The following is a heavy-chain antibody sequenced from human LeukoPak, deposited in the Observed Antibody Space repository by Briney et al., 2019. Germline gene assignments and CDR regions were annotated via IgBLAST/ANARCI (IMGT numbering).Heavy chain of an antibody. CDR3: AKDFGGTIFSYYFDY. CDR1: GFTFSSYW. V-gene: IGHV3-74*01. D-gene: IGHD3-3*01. CDR2: INSDGSST. J-gene: IGHJ4*02. Sequence: GGSLRLSCAASGFTFSSYWMHWVRQAPGKGLVWVSRINSDGSSTSYADSVKGRFTISRDNAKNSLYLQMNSLRAEDMALYYCAKDFGGTIFSYYFDYWGQGTLVTVSS.